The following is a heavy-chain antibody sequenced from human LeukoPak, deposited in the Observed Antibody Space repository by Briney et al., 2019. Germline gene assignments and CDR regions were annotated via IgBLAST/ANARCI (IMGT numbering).Heavy chain of an antibody. D-gene: IGHD5-24*01. J-gene: IGHJ6*03. CDR3: ARDVATIKGYYYYYMDV. CDR2: ISSSSSYI. CDR1: GFTFSSYS. Sequence: PGGSLRLSCAASGFTFSSYSMNWVRQAPGKGLEWVSSISSSSSYIYYADSVKGRFTISRDNAKNSLYLQMNSLRAEDTAVYYCARDVATIKGYYYYYMDVWGKGTTVTVSS. V-gene: IGHV3-21*01.